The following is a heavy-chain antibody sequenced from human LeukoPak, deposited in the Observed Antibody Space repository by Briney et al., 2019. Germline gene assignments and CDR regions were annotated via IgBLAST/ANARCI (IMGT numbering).Heavy chain of an antibody. CDR2: IDISGGT. J-gene: IGHJ5*02. Sequence: ETLSLTCTVSGDSISNYYWNWIRQPPGKGLEWIGHIDISGGTIYNPSLKSRVTISLDSAKNQFSLRLMSVTAADTAVYYCARRVQMSSASATSDTWLDPWGQGT. V-gene: IGHV4-59*01. D-gene: IGHD3-10*01. CDR3: ARRVQMSSASATSDTWLDP. CDR1: GDSISNYY.